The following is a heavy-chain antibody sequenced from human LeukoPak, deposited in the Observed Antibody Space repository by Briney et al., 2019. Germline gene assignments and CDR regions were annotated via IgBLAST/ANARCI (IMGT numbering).Heavy chain of an antibody. Sequence: SETLSLTCTVSGGSISSSSYYWSWIRQPPGKGLEWIGYIYYSGNTNYNPSLKSRVTISVDTSKNQFSLKLSSVTAADTAVYYCARSGALTGYLYWGQGTLVTVSS. CDR2: IYYSGNT. J-gene: IGHJ4*02. V-gene: IGHV4-61*01. CDR3: ARSGALTGYLY. CDR1: GGSISSSSYY. D-gene: IGHD3-9*01.